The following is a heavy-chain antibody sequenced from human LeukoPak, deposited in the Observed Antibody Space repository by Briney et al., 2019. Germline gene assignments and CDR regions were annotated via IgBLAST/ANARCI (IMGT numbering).Heavy chain of an antibody. CDR2: IYYSGST. CDR1: GGSISSYY. V-gene: IGHV4-59*01. Sequence: PSETLSLTCTVSGGSISSYYWSWIRQPPEKGLEWIGYIYYSGSTNYNPSLKSRVTISVDTSKNQFSLKLSSVTAADTAVYYCARDGRGFDYWGQGTLVTVSS. D-gene: IGHD3-10*01. J-gene: IGHJ4*02. CDR3: ARDGRGFDY.